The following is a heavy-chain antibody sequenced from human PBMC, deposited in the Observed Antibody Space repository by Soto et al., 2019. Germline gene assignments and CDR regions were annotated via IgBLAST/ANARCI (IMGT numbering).Heavy chain of an antibody. CDR2: IYSGGST. CDR1: GVTVSSNY. CDR3: ARHGYNYGGGYFDY. J-gene: IGHJ4*02. V-gene: IGHV3-66*04. Sequence: EVQLVESGGGLVQPGESLRLSCAAAGVTVSSNYMSWVRQAPGKGLEWVSIIYSGGSTYYADSVKGRFTISRDNSKNTMYIQMNSLRAEDTAVYYCARHGYNYGGGYFDYWGQGTLVTVSS. D-gene: IGHD5-18*01.